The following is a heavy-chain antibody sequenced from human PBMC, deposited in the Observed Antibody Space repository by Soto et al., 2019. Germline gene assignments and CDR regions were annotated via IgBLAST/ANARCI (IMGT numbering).Heavy chain of an antibody. J-gene: IGHJ4*02. V-gene: IGHV2-5*02. CDR1: GFSLSTSGVG. Sequence: SGPTLVNPTQTLTLTCTFSGFSLSTSGVGVGWIRQPPGKALEWLALIYWDDDKRYSPSLKSRLTITKDTSKSQVVLTMTNMDPVDTATYYCARDSSGWYGFDYWGQGTLVTVAS. CDR3: ARDSSGWYGFDY. CDR2: IYWDDDK. D-gene: IGHD6-19*01.